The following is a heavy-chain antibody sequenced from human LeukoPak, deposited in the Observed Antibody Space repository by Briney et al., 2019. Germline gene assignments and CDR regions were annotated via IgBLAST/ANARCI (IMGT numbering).Heavy chain of an antibody. J-gene: IGHJ4*02. Sequence: GGSLRLSCAATGFTFSSYSMNWVRQAPGKGLEWVSSISSSSSYIYYADSVKGRFTISRDNAKNSLYLQMNSLRAEDTAVYYCARDPSVGALDYWGQGTLVTVSS. CDR1: GFTFSSYS. CDR2: ISSSSSYI. V-gene: IGHV3-21*01. D-gene: IGHD1-26*01. CDR3: ARDPSVGALDY.